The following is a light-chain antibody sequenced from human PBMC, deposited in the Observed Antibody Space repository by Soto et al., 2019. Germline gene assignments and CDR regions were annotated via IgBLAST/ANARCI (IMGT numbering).Light chain of an antibody. Sequence: EIVLPQSPGTLSLSPGERATLSCRASQSVSSSYLAWYQQKPGQAPRLLIYGASSRATGIPARFSGSGSGTDFTLTISRLEPEDFAVYYCQQYGSSYTFGQGTKLEIK. CDR2: GAS. CDR1: QSVSSSY. CDR3: QQYGSSYT. J-gene: IGKJ2*01. V-gene: IGKV3-20*01.